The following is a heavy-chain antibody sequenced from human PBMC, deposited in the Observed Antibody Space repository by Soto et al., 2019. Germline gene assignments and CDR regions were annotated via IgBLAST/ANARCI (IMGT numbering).Heavy chain of an antibody. CDR3: AREYYYGSASYRGMAV. Sequence: XTLSLPCAVSGASLSPYYWTWIRQPPGKGLEWIGYIFSSGNTNYNPSLKSRVTISVDTSKYQFSLKLSSVTAAYTAVYYCAREYYYGSASYRGMAVWGQGTTVTVSS. J-gene: IGHJ6*02. CDR1: GASLSPYY. CDR2: IFSSGNT. D-gene: IGHD3-10*01. V-gene: IGHV4-59*01.